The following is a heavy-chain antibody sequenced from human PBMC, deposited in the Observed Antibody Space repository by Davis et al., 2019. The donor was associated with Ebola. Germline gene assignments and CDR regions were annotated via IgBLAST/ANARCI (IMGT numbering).Heavy chain of an antibody. CDR3: ARDRGSSGYYLGPPDY. Sequence: GGSLRLSCAASGFSFSTYTMTWVRQAPGKGLEWVSSISISSAFIYYADSVKGRFTVSRDNAKNSLSLQMDSLRAEDTAVYYCARDRGSSGYYLGPPDYWGQGTLVTVSS. V-gene: IGHV3-21*01. CDR1: GFSFSTYT. D-gene: IGHD3-22*01. J-gene: IGHJ4*02. CDR2: ISISSAFI.